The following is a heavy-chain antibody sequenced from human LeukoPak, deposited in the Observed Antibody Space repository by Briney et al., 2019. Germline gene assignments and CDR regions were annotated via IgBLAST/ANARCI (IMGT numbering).Heavy chain of an antibody. Sequence: GGSLRLSCAASGFSFSRFGMHWVRQAPGKGLEGVALICYEGSNKYYADSVKGRFTVSRDKSKNTLYLQMNSLRGEHTAVYYCARDEMRYCSDSSCYPGDYWGQGTLVTVSS. CDR1: GFSFSRFG. D-gene: IGHD2-2*01. CDR2: ICYEGSNK. J-gene: IGHJ4*02. CDR3: ARDEMRYCSDSSCYPGDY. V-gene: IGHV3-33*08.